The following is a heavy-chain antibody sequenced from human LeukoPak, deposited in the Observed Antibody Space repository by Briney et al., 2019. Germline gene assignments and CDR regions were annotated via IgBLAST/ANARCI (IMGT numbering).Heavy chain of an antibody. J-gene: IGHJ6*02. CDR2: IRDSGDIV. CDR3: ARDRQPTRYGGLDV. V-gene: IGHV3-11*01. CDR1: GFTFSDHY. Sequence: GGPLRLSCAAPGFTFSDHYMSWIRQAPGKGLECVSVIRDSGDIVYYADSVKGRFTISRDNAKKSLYLQMNSLGAEDTAVYFCARDRQPTRYGGLDVWGQGTTVIVSS. D-gene: IGHD3-16*01.